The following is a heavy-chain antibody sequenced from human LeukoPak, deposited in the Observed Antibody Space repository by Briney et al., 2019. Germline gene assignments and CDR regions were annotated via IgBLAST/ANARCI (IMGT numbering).Heavy chain of an antibody. J-gene: IGHJ6*02. V-gene: IGHV4-59*01. Sequence: PSETLSLTCTVSGGSISSYYWSWIRQPPGKGLEGIGYIYYSGSTNYNPSLKSRVTISVDTSKNQFSLKLSSVTAADTAVYYCARRSYYYYGMDVWGQGTTVTVSS. CDR2: IYYSGST. CDR3: ARRSYYYYGMDV. CDR1: GGSISSYY.